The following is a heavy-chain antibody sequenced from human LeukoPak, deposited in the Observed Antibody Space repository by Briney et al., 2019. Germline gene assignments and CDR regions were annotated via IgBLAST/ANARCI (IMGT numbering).Heavy chain of an antibody. CDR3: ARDLSGDYFDY. V-gene: IGHV1-69*05. D-gene: IGHD4-17*01. Sequence: SVKISCKASGGTFSSYAISWGRQAPGQGLEWMGGIIPIFGTANYAKKFQRRVTITTDEHTSTACMELCSLRSEDTAVYYCARDLSGDYFDYWSQGTLVTVSS. J-gene: IGHJ4*02. CDR2: IIPIFGTA. CDR1: GGTFSSYA.